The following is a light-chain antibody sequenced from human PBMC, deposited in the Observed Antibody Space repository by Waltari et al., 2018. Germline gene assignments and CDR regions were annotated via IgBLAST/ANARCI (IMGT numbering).Light chain of an antibody. V-gene: IGKV3-11*01. CDR1: QSVSSY. CDR2: DAS. CDR3: QQRSNWQSIT. Sequence: DIVLTQSPATLSLSPGERATLSCRASQSVSSYLAWYPQKPGQAPRLLIYDASNRPTGVPDRFSGSESGTDFTLTISSLEPEDFAVYYCQQRSNWQSITFGQGTRLEIK. J-gene: IGKJ5*01.